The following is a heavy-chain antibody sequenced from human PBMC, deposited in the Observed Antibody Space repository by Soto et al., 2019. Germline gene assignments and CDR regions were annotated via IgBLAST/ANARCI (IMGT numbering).Heavy chain of an antibody. CDR3: AIDPGGSSGYYYSINTGFDY. J-gene: IGHJ4*02. CDR1: GYTFTSYA. V-gene: IGHV1-3*01. D-gene: IGHD3-22*01. CDR2: INAGNGNT. Sequence: GASVKVSCKASGYTFTSYAMHWVRQAPGQRLEWMGWINAGNGNTKYSQKFQGRVTITRDTSASTAYMELSSLRSEDTAVYYCAIDPGGSSGYYYSINTGFDYWGQGTLVTVSS.